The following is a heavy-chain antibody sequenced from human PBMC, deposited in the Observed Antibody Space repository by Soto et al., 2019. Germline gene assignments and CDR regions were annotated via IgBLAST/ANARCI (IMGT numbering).Heavy chain of an antibody. CDR2: ISGRGGST. V-gene: IGHV3-23*01. J-gene: IGHJ3*02. CDR1: GFPFNNYA. CDR3: AKAFITGTTWSAFDI. Sequence: PGGSLRLSCAASGFPFNNYAMNWFRQAPGKGLEWVSGISGRGGSTYYADSVRGRFTISRDNSKNTLYLQMNTLRAEDTAVYCCAKAFITGTTWSAFDIWGQGTMVTVSS. D-gene: IGHD1-20*01.